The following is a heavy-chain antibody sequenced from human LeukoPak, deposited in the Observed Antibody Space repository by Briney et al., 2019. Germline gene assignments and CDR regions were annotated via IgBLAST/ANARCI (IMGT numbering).Heavy chain of an antibody. Sequence: SETLSLTCTVSGGSISSYYWSWIRQPPGKGLEWIGYIYYSGSTNYNPSLKSRVTISVDTSKNQFSLKLISVTAADTAVYFCARHKGSGSYSSDYWGQGTLVTVSS. CDR3: ARHKGSGSYSSDY. CDR1: GGSISSYY. D-gene: IGHD1-26*01. CDR2: IYYSGST. J-gene: IGHJ4*02. V-gene: IGHV4-59*08.